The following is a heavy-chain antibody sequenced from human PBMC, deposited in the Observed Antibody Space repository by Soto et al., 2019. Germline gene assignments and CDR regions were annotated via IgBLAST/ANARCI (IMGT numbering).Heavy chain of an antibody. CDR2: IYYSGST. D-gene: IGHD3-10*01. J-gene: IGHJ4*02. V-gene: IGHV4-39*01. CDR3: ARLFFYRQGINY. CDR1: GGSISSSSYY. Sequence: SETLSLTCTVSGGSISSSSYYWGWIRQPPGKGLEWIGSIYYSGSTYYNPSLKSRVTISVDTSKNQFSLKLSSVTAADTAVYYCARLFFYRQGINYWGQGTLVTVSS.